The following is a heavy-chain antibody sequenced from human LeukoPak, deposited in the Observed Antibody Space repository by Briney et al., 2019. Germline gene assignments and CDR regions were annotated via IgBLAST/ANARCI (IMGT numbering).Heavy chain of an antibody. D-gene: IGHD3-16*01. V-gene: IGHV3-48*01. J-gene: IGHJ4*02. CDR1: GFTVSSNY. Sequence: GGSLRLSYAASGFTVSSNYMNWVRQAPGKGLEWVSYISSSSSTIYYADSVKGRFTISRDNAKNSLYLQMNSLRAEDTAVYYCARGGLGNDYWGQGTLVTVSS. CDR2: ISSSSSTI. CDR3: ARGGLGNDY.